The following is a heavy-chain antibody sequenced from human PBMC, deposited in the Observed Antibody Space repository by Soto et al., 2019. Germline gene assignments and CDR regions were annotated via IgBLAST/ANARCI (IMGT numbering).Heavy chain of an antibody. V-gene: IGHV3-11*05. CDR3: ARNVRGGSDYYFDY. J-gene: IGHJ4*02. CDR2: ISSSTSYT. CDR1: GFTFSDYY. Sequence: QVQLVESGGGLIKPGGSLRLSCAASGFTFSDYYMTWIRQAPGKGLEWVSYISSSTSYTNSADSVKGRFTTSRDNAKNSLYLQMNSLRAEDTAVYYCARNVRGGSDYYFDYWGQGTLVTVSS. D-gene: IGHD3-10*01.